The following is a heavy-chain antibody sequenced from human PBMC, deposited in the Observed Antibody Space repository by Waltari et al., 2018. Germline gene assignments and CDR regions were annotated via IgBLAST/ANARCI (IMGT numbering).Heavy chain of an antibody. V-gene: IGHV4-61*02. CDR3: ARDKGWAYFDY. Sequence: QVQLQESGPGLVKPSQTLSLTCTVSGGSISSGSYYWSWIRQPAGKGLEWIGRIYTSGSTNYNPSLKSRVTISVDTSKNQFSLKLSSVTAADTAVYYCARDKGWAYFDYWGQGTLVTDSS. CDR2: IYTSGST. CDR1: GGSISSGSYY. J-gene: IGHJ4*02.